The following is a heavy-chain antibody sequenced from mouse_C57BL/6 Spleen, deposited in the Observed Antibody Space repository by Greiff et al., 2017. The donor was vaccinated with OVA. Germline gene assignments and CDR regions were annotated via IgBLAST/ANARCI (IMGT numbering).Heavy chain of an antibody. Sequence: QVQLQQSGTELVKPGASVKLSCKASGYTFTSYWMHWVKQRPGQGLEWIGNINPSNGGTNYNEKFKSKATLTVDKSSSTAYMQLSSLTSEDSAVYYCARRADLYYGYDDYAMDYWGQGTSVTVSS. D-gene: IGHD2-2*01. CDR2: INPSNGGT. V-gene: IGHV1-53*01. J-gene: IGHJ4*01. CDR1: GYTFTSYW. CDR3: ARRADLYYGYDDYAMDY.